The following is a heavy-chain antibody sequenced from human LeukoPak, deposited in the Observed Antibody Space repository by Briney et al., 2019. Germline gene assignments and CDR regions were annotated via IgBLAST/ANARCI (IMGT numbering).Heavy chain of an antibody. V-gene: IGHV3-7*01. CDR3: ATDRDNSNWQKRFVS. CDR1: GFTFSTYW. Sequence: PGGSLRLSCAASGFTFSTYWRNWYRQAPGKGRGWVININQDASEINYVDSVRGRFTISRDNAKNSLHLQMNSLRAEDTAVYYCATDRDNSNWQKRFVSWGQGTLVTASS. J-gene: IGHJ4*02. CDR2: INQDASEI. D-gene: IGHD4-11*01.